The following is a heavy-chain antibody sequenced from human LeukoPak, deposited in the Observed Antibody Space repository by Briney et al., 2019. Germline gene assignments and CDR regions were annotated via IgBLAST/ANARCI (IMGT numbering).Heavy chain of an antibody. CDR2: IKQDGSEK. D-gene: IGHD2-8*01. CDR1: GFTFSSYW. CDR3: ARLVYAISLIDY. J-gene: IGHJ4*02. Sequence: TGGSLRPSCAASGFTFSSYWMSWVRQAPGKGLEWVANIKQDGSEKYYVGSVKGRFTISRDNAKNSLYLQMNSLRAEDTAVYYCARLVYAISLIDYWGQGTLVTVSS. V-gene: IGHV3-7*01.